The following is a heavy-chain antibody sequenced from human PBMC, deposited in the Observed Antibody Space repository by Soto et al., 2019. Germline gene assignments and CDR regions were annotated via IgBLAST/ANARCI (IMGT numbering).Heavy chain of an antibody. CDR2: IGGDGVDI. V-gene: IGHV3-23*01. CDR3: AKRYSSAWEAGMGV. D-gene: IGHD5-12*01. J-gene: IGHJ6*02. Sequence: EMQVLESGGGLVQPGGSLRLSCPASGFAFSNFNMNWVRQAPGTGLQWVLTIGGDGVDIHYADSVKGRFTVSRDNSKNILHLQMNGLRDEDTAIYYCAKRYSSAWEAGMGVWVQGTTVTVSS. CDR1: GFAFSNFN.